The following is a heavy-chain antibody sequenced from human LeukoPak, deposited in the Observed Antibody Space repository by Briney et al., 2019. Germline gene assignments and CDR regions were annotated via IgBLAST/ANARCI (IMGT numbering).Heavy chain of an antibody. CDR2: ISGSGGST. D-gene: IGHD3-22*01. Sequence: PGGSLRLSCAASGFTFSSYAVSWVRQAPGKGLEWVSAISGSGGSTYYADSVKGRFTISRDNSKNTLYLQMNSLRAEDTAVYYCAKDAAGSVYYYDSSGYYKKWGQGTPVTVSS. J-gene: IGHJ4*02. V-gene: IGHV3-23*01. CDR3: AKDAAGSVYYYDSSGYYKK. CDR1: GFTFSSYA.